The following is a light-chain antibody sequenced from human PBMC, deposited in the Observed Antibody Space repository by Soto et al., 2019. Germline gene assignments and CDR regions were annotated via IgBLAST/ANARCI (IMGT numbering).Light chain of an antibody. V-gene: IGKV3-15*01. Sequence: EIEMTQSPATLSLAPGERVTLSCRASESVSTNLAWYQQKPGQAPRLLIYSASTRATGIPARFSGSGSGTEFTLTISSLQSEDFATYYCQQYNFYSWTFGQGTKVDI. CDR3: QQYNFYSWT. CDR2: SAS. J-gene: IGKJ1*01. CDR1: ESVSTN.